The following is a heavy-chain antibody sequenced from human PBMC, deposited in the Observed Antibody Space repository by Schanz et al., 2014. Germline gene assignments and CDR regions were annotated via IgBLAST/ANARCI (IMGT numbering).Heavy chain of an antibody. CDR2: IGYLGDT. CDR1: GFTFSSYA. J-gene: IGHJ6*02. D-gene: IGHD3-9*01. CDR3: ARDSGPYYDKSMDV. Sequence: QVQLVESGGGVVQPGRSLRLSCAASGFTFSSYAMTWVRQAPGKGLEWVSTIGYLGDTYYPDSVKGRFTISRDNSRNTLYLQMNSLRAEDTALYYCARDSGPYYDKSMDVWGQGTTVAVSS. V-gene: IGHV3-33*01.